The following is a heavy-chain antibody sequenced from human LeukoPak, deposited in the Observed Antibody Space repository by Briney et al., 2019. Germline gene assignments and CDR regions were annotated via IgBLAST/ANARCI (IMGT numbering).Heavy chain of an antibody. V-gene: IGHV4-34*01. CDR2: INHSGST. D-gene: IGHD2-2*01. J-gene: IGHJ4*02. CDR3: ARQVPAAPYYFDY. Sequence: SETLSLTCAVYGGSFSGYYWSWIRQPPGKGLEWIGEINHSGSTNYNPSLKSRVTISVDTSKNQFSLKLSSVTAADTAVYYCARQVPAAPYYFDYWGQGTLVTVSS. CDR1: GGSFSGYY.